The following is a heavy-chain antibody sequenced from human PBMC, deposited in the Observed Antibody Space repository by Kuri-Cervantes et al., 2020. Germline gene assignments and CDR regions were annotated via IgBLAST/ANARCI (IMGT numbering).Heavy chain of an antibody. Sequence: ASVKVSCKASGYTFTSYDINWVRQATGQGLEWMGWMNPNSGNTGYAQKFQGRVTMTRNTSISTAYMELSSLRSDDTAVYYCARHRAAAMANDAFDIWGQGTMVTVSS. D-gene: IGHD5-18*01. J-gene: IGHJ3*02. V-gene: IGHV1-8*02. CDR1: GYTFTSYD. CDR2: MNPNSGNT. CDR3: ARHRAAAMANDAFDI.